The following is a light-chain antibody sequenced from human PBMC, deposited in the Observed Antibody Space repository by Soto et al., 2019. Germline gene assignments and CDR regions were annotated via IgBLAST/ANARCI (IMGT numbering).Light chain of an antibody. J-gene: IGLJ1*01. CDR1: RTNIGSNY. CDR3: AAWDDTLSGDYV. V-gene: IGLV1-47*02. Sequence: QSVLTQPPSASGTPGQRVTISCSGARTNIGSNYVHWYQQLPGTAPKLLIYSDNKRPSGVPDRFSGSRSGTSASLAISGLRSEDEADYYCAAWDDTLSGDYVFGTGTKVTVL. CDR2: SDN.